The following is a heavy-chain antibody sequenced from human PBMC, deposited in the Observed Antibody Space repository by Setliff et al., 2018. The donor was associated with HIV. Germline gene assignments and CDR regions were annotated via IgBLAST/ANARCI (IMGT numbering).Heavy chain of an antibody. CDR3: ARYRRGAEGFDP. Sequence: SETLSLTCTVTCCSISSYDYNWGWIRQPPGKGLEWIANIDYAGRTYYNPSLKSRGTISIDTSKNQFSLKVTSLTAADTAVYYCARYRRGAEGFDPWGQGTLVPVS. CDR2: IDYAGRT. D-gene: IGHD1-26*01. V-gene: IGHV4-39*01. CDR1: CCSISSYDYN. J-gene: IGHJ5*02.